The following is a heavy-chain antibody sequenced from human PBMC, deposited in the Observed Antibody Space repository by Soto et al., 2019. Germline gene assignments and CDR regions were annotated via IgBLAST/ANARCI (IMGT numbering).Heavy chain of an antibody. Sequence: EMQLVESGGGLVRPGESLQLSCAASGFTFSAFPIHWVRRASGKGLEWVGRIRSRVNGHTTAYGASVTGRFTISRDDSRNVAYLQMIGLKIEDTAVYYCTRQSTEGYRKNNWFATWGQGTLVTVSS. CDR2: IRSRVNGHTT. CDR3: TRQSTEGYRKNNWFAT. V-gene: IGHV3-73*02. J-gene: IGHJ5*02. CDR1: GFTFSAFP. D-gene: IGHD4-4*01.